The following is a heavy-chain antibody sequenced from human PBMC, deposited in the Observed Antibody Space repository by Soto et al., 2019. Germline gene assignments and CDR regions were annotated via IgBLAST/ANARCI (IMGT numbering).Heavy chain of an antibody. D-gene: IGHD4-17*01. CDR2: IWYDGSNK. V-gene: IGHV3-33*01. CDR3: ARAWDGDYDAFDI. Sequence: VGSLRLSCAASGFTFSSYGMHWVRQAPGKGLEWVAVIWYDGSNKYYADSVKGRFTISRDNSKNTLYLQMNSLRAEDTAVYYCARAWDGDYDAFDIWGQGTMVTVSS. J-gene: IGHJ3*02. CDR1: GFTFSSYG.